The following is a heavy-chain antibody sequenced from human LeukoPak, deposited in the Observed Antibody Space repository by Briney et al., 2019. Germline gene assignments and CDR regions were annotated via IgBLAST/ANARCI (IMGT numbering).Heavy chain of an antibody. Sequence: KPSETLSLTCAVYGGSFSRYSWSWIRQPPGKGLEWIGEINHSGSTNYNPSLKSRVTISVDTSKNQFSLKLSSVTAADTAVYYCARETHRGGSGWPYYFDYWGQGTLVTVSS. CDR2: INHSGST. V-gene: IGHV4-34*01. J-gene: IGHJ4*02. D-gene: IGHD6-19*01. CDR1: GGSFSRYS. CDR3: ARETHRGGSGWPYYFDY.